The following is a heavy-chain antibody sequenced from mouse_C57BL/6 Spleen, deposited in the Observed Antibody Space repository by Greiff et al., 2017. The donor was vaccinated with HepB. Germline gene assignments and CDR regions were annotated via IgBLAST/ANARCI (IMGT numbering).Heavy chain of an antibody. CDR3: ARSPLTTVAYWYFDV. V-gene: IGHV5-4*01. CDR2: ISDGGSYT. CDR1: GFTFSSYA. J-gene: IGHJ1*03. D-gene: IGHD1-1*01. Sequence: EVQLVESGGGLVKPGGSLKLSCAASGFTFSSYAMSWVRQTPEKRLEWVATISDGGSYTYYPDNVKGRFTISRDNAKNNLYQQMSHLKSEDTAMYYCARSPLTTVAYWYFDVWGTGTTVTVSS.